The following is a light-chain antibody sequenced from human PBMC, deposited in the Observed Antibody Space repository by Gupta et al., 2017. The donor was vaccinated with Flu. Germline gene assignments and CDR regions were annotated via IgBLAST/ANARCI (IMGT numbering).Light chain of an antibody. J-gene: IGLJ2*01. CDR2: DDT. CDR1: NIGTKS. Sequence: SYVLTQPPAVSVAPGPTASITCGGNNIGTKSVHWYQQRPGQAPVLVVYDDTDRPSGIPARFSGSNSGNTATLTIVRVEAGDEADYYCQVWDSSSAHPVVFGGGINLAVL. CDR3: QVWDSSSAHPVV. V-gene: IGLV3-21*02.